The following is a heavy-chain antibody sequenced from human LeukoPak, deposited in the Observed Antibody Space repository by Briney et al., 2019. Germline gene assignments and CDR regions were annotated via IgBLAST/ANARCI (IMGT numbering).Heavy chain of an antibody. V-gene: IGHV3-7*03. D-gene: IGHD3-22*01. J-gene: IGHJ4*02. CDR3: AKGLKYYYDSSPSPGMY. CDR1: GFTFSSYW. Sequence: GGSLRLSCAASGFTFSSYWMSWVRQAPGKGLEWVANIKKDGSEKYYVDSVKGRFTISRDNSKNTLYLQMNSLRAENTAVYYCAKGLKYYYDSSPSPGMYWGQGTLVTVSS. CDR2: IKKDGSEK.